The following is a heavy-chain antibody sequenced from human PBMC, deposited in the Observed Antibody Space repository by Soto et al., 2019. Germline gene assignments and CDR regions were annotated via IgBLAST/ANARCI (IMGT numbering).Heavy chain of an antibody. CDR3: ARAQGYSSSSNWFDP. J-gene: IGHJ5*02. V-gene: IGHV3-9*01. CDR2: ISWNSGNI. D-gene: IGHD6-13*01. Sequence: EVQLVESGGGLVQPGRSLRLSCAASGFTFDDYAMHWVRQAPGKGLEWVSGISWNSGNIGYADSVKGRVTISRDNAKNSLYLQMNSLRAEDTALYYCARAQGYSSSSNWFDPWGQGTLVTVSS. CDR1: GFTFDDYA.